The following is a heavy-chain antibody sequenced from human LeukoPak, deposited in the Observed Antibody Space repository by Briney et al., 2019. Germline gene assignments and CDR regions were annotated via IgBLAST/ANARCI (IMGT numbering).Heavy chain of an antibody. J-gene: IGHJ3*02. V-gene: IGHV4-59*01. Sequence: SETLSLTCTGSGGSISSYYWSWIRQPPGKGREWIGYIYYSGTTNYNPSLKSRVTISVDTSKNQFSLKLSSVTAADTAVYYCARGGYDAFDMWGQGTMVTVSS. CDR3: ARGGYDAFDM. CDR1: GGSISSYY. CDR2: IYYSGTT. D-gene: IGHD3-22*01.